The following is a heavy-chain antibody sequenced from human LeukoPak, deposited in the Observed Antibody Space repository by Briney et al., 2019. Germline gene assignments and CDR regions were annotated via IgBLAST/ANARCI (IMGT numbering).Heavy chain of an antibody. D-gene: IGHD3-10*01. J-gene: IGHJ4*02. CDR1: GFTFSSYA. CDR3: APLGSGSYSYYFDY. Sequence: GGSXRLSCAASGFTFSSYAMSWVRQAPGKGVEWVSAISGSGGSTYYADSVKGRFTISRDNSKNTLYLQMNSLRAEDTAVYYCAPLGSGSYSYYFDYWGQGTLVTVSS. V-gene: IGHV3-23*01. CDR2: ISGSGGST.